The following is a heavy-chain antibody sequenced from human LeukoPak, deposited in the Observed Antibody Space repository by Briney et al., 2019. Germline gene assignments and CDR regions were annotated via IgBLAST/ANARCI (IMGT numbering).Heavy chain of an antibody. D-gene: IGHD2-2*01. CDR2: INPSGGST. CDR3: ARDQVRYCSSTSCSYYYYYGMDV. CDR1: GYTFTSYY. V-gene: IGHV1-46*01. Sequence: GASVKVSCKASGYTFTSYYMHWVQQAPGQGLEWMGIINPSGGSTSYAQKFQGRVTMTRDTSTSTVYMELSSLRSEDTAVYYCARDQVRYCSSTSCSYYYYYGMDVWGQGTTVTVSS. J-gene: IGHJ6*02.